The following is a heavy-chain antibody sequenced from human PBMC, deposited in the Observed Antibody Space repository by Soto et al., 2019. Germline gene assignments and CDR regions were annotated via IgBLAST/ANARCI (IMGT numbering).Heavy chain of an antibody. J-gene: IGHJ5*02. V-gene: IGHV4-61*08. CDR1: GGSVSSGVYY. Sequence: NPSETLSLTCSVSGGSVSSGVYYWSWIRQPPGKGLEWIGFIYYSGSTNYNPSLKSRVTISVDPSKNQFSLKLSSVTAADTAVYYCARGRSWAHCGGDCYPHNWFDPWGQGTTVTVSS. CDR2: IYYSGST. CDR3: ARGRSWAHCGGDCYPHNWFDP. D-gene: IGHD2-21*02.